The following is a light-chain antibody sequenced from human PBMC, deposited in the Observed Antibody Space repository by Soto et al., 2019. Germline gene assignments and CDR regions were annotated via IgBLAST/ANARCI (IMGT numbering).Light chain of an antibody. CDR1: SSDVGGYNY. J-gene: IGLJ1*01. CDR2: DVS. CDR3: SSYTSSSTRV. Sequence: QSVLTQPASVSGSPGQSITISCTGTSSDVGGYNYVSWYQQHPGKAPKLMIYDVSNRPSGVSNRFSGSKSGNTASLTISGLQAEDEADSYCSSYTSSSTRVFGTGTKVTV. V-gene: IGLV2-14*01.